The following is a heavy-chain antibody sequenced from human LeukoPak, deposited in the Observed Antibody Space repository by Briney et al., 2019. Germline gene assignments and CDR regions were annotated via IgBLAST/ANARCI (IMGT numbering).Heavy chain of an antibody. Sequence: SETLSLTCTVSGGSISSYYWSWIRQHAGKGLEWIGRIYTSGSTNYNPSLKSRFSMSVDTSKNQFSLKLSSVTAEETAVYYCARGLPWFGELNGYYYYYSMDVWDRGTTVTVSS. J-gene: IGHJ6*02. D-gene: IGHD3-10*01. V-gene: IGHV4-4*07. CDR1: GGSISSYY. CDR2: IYTSGST. CDR3: ARGLPWFGELNGYYYYYSMDV.